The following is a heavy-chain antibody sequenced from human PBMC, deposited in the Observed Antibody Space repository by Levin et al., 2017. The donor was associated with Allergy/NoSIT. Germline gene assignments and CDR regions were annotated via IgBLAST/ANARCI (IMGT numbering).Heavy chain of an antibody. CDR1: GFTFSSYA. V-gene: IGHV3-23*01. CDR3: AKGDYDYGDSDYYGMDV. D-gene: IGHD4-17*01. Sequence: GESLKISCAASGFTFSSYAMSWVRQAPGKGLEWVSAISGSGGSTYYADSVKGRFTISRDNSKNTLYLQMNSLRAEDTAVYYCAKGDYDYGDSDYYGMDVWGQGTTVTVSS. CDR2: ISGSGGST. J-gene: IGHJ6*02.